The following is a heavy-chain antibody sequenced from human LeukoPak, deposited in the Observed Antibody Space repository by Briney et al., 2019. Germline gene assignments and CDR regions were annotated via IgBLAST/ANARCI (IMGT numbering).Heavy chain of an antibody. CDR3: ARVDYYGSGIPD. D-gene: IGHD3-10*01. V-gene: IGHV4-30-2*01. CDR1: GGSISSGGYY. CDR2: IYHSGST. J-gene: IGHJ4*02. Sequence: SETLSLTCTVSGGSISSGGYYWSWIRQPPGKGLEWIGYIYHSGSTYYNPSLKSRVPISVDRAKNQFSLKLSSVTAADTAVYYCARVDYYGSGIPDWGQGTLVTVSS.